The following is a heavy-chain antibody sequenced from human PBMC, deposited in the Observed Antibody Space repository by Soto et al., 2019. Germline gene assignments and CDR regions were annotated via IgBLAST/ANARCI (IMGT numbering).Heavy chain of an antibody. J-gene: IGHJ4*02. CDR1: GFTFSSYS. D-gene: IGHD4-17*01. CDR3: AREPDYGDYIYQAY. CDR2: ISSSSSYI. Sequence: EVQLVESGGGLVKPGGSLRLSCAASGFTFSSYSMNWVRQAPGKGLEWVSSISSSSSYIYYADSVKGRFTISRDNAKNSLYLQMNSLRAEDTAVYYCAREPDYGDYIYQAYWGQGTLVTVSS. V-gene: IGHV3-21*01.